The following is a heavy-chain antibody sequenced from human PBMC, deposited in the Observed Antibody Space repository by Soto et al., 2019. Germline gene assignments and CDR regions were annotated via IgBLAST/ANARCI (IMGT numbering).Heavy chain of an antibody. CDR1: GFTFSSYW. Sequence: GGSLRLSCAASGFTFSSYWMSWVRQAPGKGLEWVANIKQDGSEKYYVDSVKGRFTISRDNAKNSLYLQMNSLRAEDTAVYYCARGEGYGDYPFDYWGQGTLVTVSS. CDR3: ARGEGYGDYPFDY. D-gene: IGHD4-17*01. J-gene: IGHJ4*02. CDR2: IKQDGSEK. V-gene: IGHV3-7*05.